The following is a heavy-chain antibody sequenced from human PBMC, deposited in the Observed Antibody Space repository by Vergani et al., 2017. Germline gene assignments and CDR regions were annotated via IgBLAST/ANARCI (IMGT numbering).Heavy chain of an antibody. V-gene: IGHV4-31*03. CDR3: ARDAPGYCXSTSCYWGAYYFDY. J-gene: IGHJ4*02. CDR1: GGSISSGGYY. D-gene: IGHD2-2*01. CDR2: IYYSGST. Sequence: QVQLQESGPGLVKPSQTLALTCTVSGGSISSGGYYWSWIRQHPGKGLEWIGYIYYSGSTYYNPSLKSRVTISVDTSKNQFSLKLSSVTAADTAVYYCARDAPGYCXSTSCYWGAYYFDYWGQGTLVTVSS.